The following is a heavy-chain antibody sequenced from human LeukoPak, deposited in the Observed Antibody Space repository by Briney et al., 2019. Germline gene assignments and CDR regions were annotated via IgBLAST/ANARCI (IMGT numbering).Heavy chain of an antibody. J-gene: IGHJ6*03. D-gene: IGHD1/OR15-1a*01. CDR3: ARDQQQGDHYSFYYMDF. V-gene: IGHV1-18*01. Sequence: ASVKVSCKGSGYSFSNHGITWVRQAPGQGLEWIGSISPHKGNTNYQQRLQGRLIMTTDASTSTAYMELRDLRSDDTAIYYWARDQQQGDHYSFYYMDFWGEGTTVIVSS. CDR1: GYSFSNHG. CDR2: ISPHKGNT.